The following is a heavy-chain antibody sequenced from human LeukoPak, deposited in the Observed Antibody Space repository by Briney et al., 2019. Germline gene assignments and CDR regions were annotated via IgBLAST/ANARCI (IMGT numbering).Heavy chain of an antibody. CDR2: ISAYNGNT. CDR1: GYTFTGYY. J-gene: IGHJ4*02. D-gene: IGHD1-26*01. V-gene: IGHV1-18*04. Sequence: ASVKVSCKASGYTFTGYYMHWVRQAPGQGLEWMGWISAYNGNTNYAQKLQGRVTMTTDTSTSTAYMELRSLRSDDTAMYYCAIRYSGSYNDYWGQGALVTVSS. CDR3: AIRYSGSYNDY.